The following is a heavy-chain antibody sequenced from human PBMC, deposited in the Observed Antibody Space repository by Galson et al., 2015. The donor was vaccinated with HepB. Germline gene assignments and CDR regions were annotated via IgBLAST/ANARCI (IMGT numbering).Heavy chain of an antibody. CDR3: ARVATGQRGKKRPVYYYGMDV. CDR1: GGSFSGYY. J-gene: IGHJ6*02. V-gene: IGHV4-34*01. D-gene: IGHD4-17*01. Sequence: SETLSLTCAVYGGSFSGYYWSWIRQPPGKGLEWIGEINHSGSTNYNPSLKSRVTISVDTSKNQFSLKLSSVTAADTAVYYCARVATGQRGKKRPVYYYGMDVWGQGTTVTVSS. CDR2: INHSGST.